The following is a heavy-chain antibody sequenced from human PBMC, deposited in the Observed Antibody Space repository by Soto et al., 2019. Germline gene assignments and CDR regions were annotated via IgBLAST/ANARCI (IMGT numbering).Heavy chain of an antibody. J-gene: IGHJ4*02. D-gene: IGHD5-18*01. CDR3: ARDGISDTAMVF. V-gene: IGHV4-4*02. CDR2: IYHSGST. Sequence: ETLSLTCAVSGGSISSSNWWSWVRQPPGKGLEWIGEIYHSGSTNYNPSLKSRVTISVDKSKNQFSLKLSSVTAADTAVYYCARDGISDTAMVFWGQGTLVTVSS. CDR1: GGSISSSNW.